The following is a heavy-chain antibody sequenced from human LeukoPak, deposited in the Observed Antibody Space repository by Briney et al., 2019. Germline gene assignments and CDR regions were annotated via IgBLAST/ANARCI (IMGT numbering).Heavy chain of an antibody. D-gene: IGHD6-6*01. V-gene: IGHV3-74*01. Sequence: PGGSLRLSCAASGFSISTYWIHWVRQAPGKGLVWVSRINPDGSTTYYADSVKGRITISRDNAKNSLYLQMNSLRAEDTAVYYCAREFRVRSIWGQGTMVTVSS. CDR2: INPDGSTT. J-gene: IGHJ3*02. CDR3: AREFRVRSI. CDR1: GFSISTYW.